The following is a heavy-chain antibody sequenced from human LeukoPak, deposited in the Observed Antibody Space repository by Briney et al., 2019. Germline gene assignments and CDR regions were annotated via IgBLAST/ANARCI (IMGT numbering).Heavy chain of an antibody. Sequence: GGSLRLSCAASGFTFSNYGMHWVRQAPGKGLEWVVLISYDGSNKYFADSVKGRFTISRDNSKNTLYLQMHSLRAEGTAVYYCAKDNVAAAGRYFDYWGQGTLVTVSS. D-gene: IGHD6-13*01. CDR2: ISYDGSNK. CDR1: GFTFSNYG. V-gene: IGHV3-30*18. CDR3: AKDNVAAAGRYFDY. J-gene: IGHJ4*02.